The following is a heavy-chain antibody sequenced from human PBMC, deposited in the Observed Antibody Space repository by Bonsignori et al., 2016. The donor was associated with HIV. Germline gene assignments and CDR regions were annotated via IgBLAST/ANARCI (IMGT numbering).Heavy chain of an antibody. CDR2: INHSGST. J-gene: IGHJ6*03. Sequence: SETLSLTCAVYGGSFSGYYWSWIRQPPGKGLEWIGEINHSGSTNYNPSLKSRVTISIDTSKNQFSLKLNSVTAADTAVYYCARGLGGYSLDDDYYYYYMDVWGKGTTVTVSS. D-gene: IGHD4-23*01. V-gene: IGHV4-34*01. CDR3: ARGLGGYSLDDDYYYYYMDV. CDR1: GGSFSGYY.